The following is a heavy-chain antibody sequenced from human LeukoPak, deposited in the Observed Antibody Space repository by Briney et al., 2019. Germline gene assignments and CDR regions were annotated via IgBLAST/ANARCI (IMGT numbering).Heavy chain of an antibody. J-gene: IGHJ4*02. V-gene: IGHV3-21*01. CDR1: GFTFSSYS. D-gene: IGHD3-10*01. CDR2: ISSSSSYI. CDR3: ARDLRFMVRGVWGY. Sequence: GGSLRLSCAASGFTFSSYSMNWVRQAPGKGLEWVSSISSSSSYIYYADSVKGRFTISRDNAKNSLYLQMNSLRAEDTAVYHCARDLRFMVRGVWGYWGQGTLVTVSS.